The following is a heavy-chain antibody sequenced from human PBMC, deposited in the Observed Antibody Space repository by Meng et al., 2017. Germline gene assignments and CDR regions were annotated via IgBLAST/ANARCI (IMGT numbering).Heavy chain of an antibody. Sequence: QVQLVKSGGEVTKPGSSVKVSCKASGGTFSSYAISWVRQAPGQGLEWMGGIIPIFGTANYAQKFQGRVTITADESTSTAYMELSSLRSEDTAVYYCAREGPCGGDCSGFDYWGQGTLVTVSS. D-gene: IGHD2-21*02. CDR1: GGTFSSYA. J-gene: IGHJ4*02. CDR3: AREGPCGGDCSGFDY. CDR2: IIPIFGTA. V-gene: IGHV1-69*01.